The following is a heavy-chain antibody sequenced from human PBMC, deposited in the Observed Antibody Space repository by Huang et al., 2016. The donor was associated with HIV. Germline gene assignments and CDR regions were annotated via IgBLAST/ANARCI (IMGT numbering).Heavy chain of an antibody. CDR2: RAYDGRNK. D-gene: IGHD6-19*01. Sequence: QVQLVESGGGLVQPGRSLRLACAASGFTFTYYAIHWVRQAPGKVLEWVAFRAYDGRNKFYADSVKVRFTISRDNSKSTLYLLMNSLRVDDTALYYCARSAVPGDGDWFDPWGQGTLVTVSS. V-gene: IGHV3-30*04. CDR3: ARSAVPGDGDWFDP. CDR1: GFTFTYYA. J-gene: IGHJ5*02.